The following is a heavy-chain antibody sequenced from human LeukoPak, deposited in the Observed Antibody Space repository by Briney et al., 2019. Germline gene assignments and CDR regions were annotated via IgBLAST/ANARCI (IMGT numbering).Heavy chain of an antibody. V-gene: IGHV4-59*01. J-gene: IGHJ4*02. CDR3: ARDAAGFNSSWEFDY. CDR2: IHYSGAT. CDR1: GGSISSNY. Sequence: NPSETLSLTCTFSGGSISSNYWSWIRQPPGKGLEWIGYIHYSGATNYNPSLKSRVTISADTSKNQFSLKLSSVTAADTAMYYCARDAAGFNSSWEFDYWGQGTLVTVSS. D-gene: IGHD6-13*01.